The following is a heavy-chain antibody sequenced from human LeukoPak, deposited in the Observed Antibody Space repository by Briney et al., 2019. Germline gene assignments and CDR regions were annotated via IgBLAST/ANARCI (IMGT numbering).Heavy chain of an antibody. D-gene: IGHD2-2*01. V-gene: IGHV4-34*01. Sequence: PSETLSLTCAVYGGSFSGYYWSWIRQPPGKGLEWIGEINHSGSTNYNPSLKSRVTISVDTSKNQFSLKLSSMAAADTAVYYCASPEAPVATDSSYLHWGQGTLVTVSS. CDR2: INHSGST. J-gene: IGHJ1*01. CDR3: ASPEAPVATDSSYLH. CDR1: GGSFSGYY.